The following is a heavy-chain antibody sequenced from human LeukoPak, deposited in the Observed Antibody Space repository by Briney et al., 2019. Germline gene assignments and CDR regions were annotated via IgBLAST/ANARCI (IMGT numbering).Heavy chain of an antibody. V-gene: IGHV4-38-2*02. CDR1: GYSISSGYY. Sequence: SETLSLTCTVSGYSISSGYYWGWIRQPPGKGLEWIGSIYHSGSTYYNPSLKSRLTVSADTSKNQFSLRLSSVTAADTAVYYCVRVDNGGNYFDYWGQGTLVTVSS. J-gene: IGHJ4*02. CDR2: IYHSGST. D-gene: IGHD4-23*01. CDR3: VRVDNGGNYFDY.